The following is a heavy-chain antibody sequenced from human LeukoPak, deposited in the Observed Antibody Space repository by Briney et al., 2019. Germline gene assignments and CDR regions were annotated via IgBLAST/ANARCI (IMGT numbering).Heavy chain of an antibody. J-gene: IGHJ4*02. CDR1: GITVSSND. CDR2: IYSGGST. V-gene: IGHV3-66*01. CDR3: ARGPTVQEDLDY. Sequence: GGSLRLSWAASGITVSSNDMSWVRQAPGKGLEWVSVIYSGGSTYYADSVKGRFTISRDISKNTLYLQMNSLRAEDTAVYYCARGPTVQEDLDYWGQGTLVTVSS.